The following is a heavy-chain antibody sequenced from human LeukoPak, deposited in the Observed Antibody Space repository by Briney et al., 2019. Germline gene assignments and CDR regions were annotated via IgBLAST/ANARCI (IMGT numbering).Heavy chain of an antibody. D-gene: IGHD3-9*01. J-gene: IGHJ3*01. CDR2: IKQDGSDK. CDR1: GFTFNKYW. V-gene: IGHV3-7*01. CDR3: AREDFDDLTGLSGDAFDF. Sequence: GGSLRLSCVASGFTFNKYWMSWVPQAPRKGLEWVANIKQDGSDKSYLDSVKGRFTISRDNAKNSLYLQMNSLRAEDTAVYYCAREDFDDLTGLSGDAFDFWGQGTMVTVSS.